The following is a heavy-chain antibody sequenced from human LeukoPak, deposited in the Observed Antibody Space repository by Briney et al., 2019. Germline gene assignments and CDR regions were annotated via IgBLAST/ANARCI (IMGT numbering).Heavy chain of an antibody. D-gene: IGHD5-12*01. J-gene: IGHJ4*02. CDR1: GGSISGHY. Sequence: SETLSLTCTVSGGSISGHYWSWIRQSPGKGVEWIAYIHYSGNTNYNPSLKSRVTISLDTSKNQFSLKLSTVTAADTALYYCAKEYSGYDFDYWGQGTLVTVSS. CDR3: AKEYSGYDFDY. V-gene: IGHV4-59*11. CDR2: IHYSGNT.